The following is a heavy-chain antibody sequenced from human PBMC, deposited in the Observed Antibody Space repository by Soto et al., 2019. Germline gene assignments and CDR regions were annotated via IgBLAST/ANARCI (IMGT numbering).Heavy chain of an antibody. CDR2: IRKDGSVE. J-gene: IGHJ3*01. V-gene: IGHV3-7*05. CDR3: ANDANYRDSSGDYEDFEL. CDR1: GFTFGNYW. Sequence: DVQLMQSGGGLVQPGGSLRLSCAASGFTFGNYWMTWVRQAPGKGLEWVANIRKDGSVEHYMDSVKGRFSVSRDNAKEAVYFQIGNLRIEVRAVYYYANDANYRDSSGDYEDFELWRQGTIVTVPS. D-gene: IGHD3-22*01.